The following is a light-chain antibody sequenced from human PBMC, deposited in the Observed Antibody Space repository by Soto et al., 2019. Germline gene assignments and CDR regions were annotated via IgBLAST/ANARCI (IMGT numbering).Light chain of an antibody. V-gene: IGKV3-20*01. CDR2: DAS. J-gene: IGKJ1*01. CDR1: QSVSSTY. CDR3: QHYGNSPRA. Sequence: EIVLTQSPGTLPLSPGERATLSYRASQSVSSTYLAWYQHKPGQAPRLLIYDASTRATGIPDRFSGSGSGTDFTLTIGRLEPEDFAVYYCQHYGNSPRAFGQGTKVDI.